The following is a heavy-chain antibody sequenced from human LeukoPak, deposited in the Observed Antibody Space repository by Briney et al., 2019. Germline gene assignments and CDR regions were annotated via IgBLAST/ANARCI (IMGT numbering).Heavy chain of an antibody. J-gene: IGHJ6*03. CDR1: GGSISTYY. D-gene: IGHD2-15*01. CDR3: ARGDCTGGICYSGYYYYMDV. V-gene: IGHV4-59*01. Sequence: SETLSLTCSVSGGSISTYYWSWIRQPPGKGLEWIGYVYYTGSTNYNPSLKSRVTMSVDTSKNQFSLKLSPVTAADTAVYFCARGDCTGGICYSGYYYYMDVWGKGTTVIVSS. CDR2: VYYTGST.